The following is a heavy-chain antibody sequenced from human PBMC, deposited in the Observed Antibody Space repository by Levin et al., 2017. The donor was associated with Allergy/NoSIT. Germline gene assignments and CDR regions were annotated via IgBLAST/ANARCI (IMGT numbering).Heavy chain of an antibody. V-gene: IGHV4-59*08. CDR2: IYYSGST. CDR1: GGSISSYY. Sequence: ESLKISCTVSGGSISSYYWSWIRQPPGKGLEWIGYIYYSGSTNYNPSLKSRVTISVDTSKNQFSLKLSSVTAADTAVYYCARCPNYYYYMDVWGKGTTVTVSS. CDR3: ARCPNYYYYMDV. J-gene: IGHJ6*03.